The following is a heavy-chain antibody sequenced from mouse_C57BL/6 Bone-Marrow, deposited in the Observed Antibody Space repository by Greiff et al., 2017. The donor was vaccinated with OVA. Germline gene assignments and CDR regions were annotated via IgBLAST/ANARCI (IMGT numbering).Heavy chain of an antibody. D-gene: IGHD2-3*01. CDR1: GYAFSSSW. V-gene: IGHV1-82*01. CDR2: IYPGDGDT. CDR3: AREGLLAWFAY. J-gene: IGHJ3*01. Sequence: LVESGPELVKPGASVKISCKASGYAFSSSWMNWVKQRPGKGLEWIGRIYPGDGDTNYNGKFKGTATLTADKSSSTASMQLSSLTSEDSAVYFCAREGLLAWFAYWGQGTLVTVSA.